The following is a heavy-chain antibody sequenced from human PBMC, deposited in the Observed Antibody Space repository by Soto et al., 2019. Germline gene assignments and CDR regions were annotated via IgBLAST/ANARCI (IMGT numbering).Heavy chain of an antibody. J-gene: IGHJ4*02. CDR1: GGSISSGGYS. V-gene: IGHV4-30-2*01. D-gene: IGHD3-10*01. Sequence: SETLSLTCAVSGGSISSGGYSWSWIRQPPGKGLEWIGYIYHSGSTYYNPSLKSRVTISVDRSKNQFSLKLSSVTAADTAVYYCARHDYGSGSYYGYWGQGTLVTVSS. CDR3: ARHDYGSGSYYGY. CDR2: IYHSGST.